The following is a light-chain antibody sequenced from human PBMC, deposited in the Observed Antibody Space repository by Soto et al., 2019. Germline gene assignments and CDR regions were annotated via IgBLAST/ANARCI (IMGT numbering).Light chain of an antibody. J-gene: IGKJ1*01. CDR3: QQYAQAPGT. CDR2: GTS. V-gene: IGKV3-20*01. Sequence: EIVLSQSPGTLSLSPGERAALSCRASQSVGSTYIAWYQQRPGQPPRLLIYGTSSRAIGVPDRFRGSGSGTDFTLTIRRLEPEDSAVYYCQQYAQAPGTFGQGTKVDNK. CDR1: QSVGSTY.